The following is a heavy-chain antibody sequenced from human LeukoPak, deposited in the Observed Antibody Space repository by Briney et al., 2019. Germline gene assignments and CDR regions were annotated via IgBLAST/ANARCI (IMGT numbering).Heavy chain of an antibody. Sequence: SETLSLTCTVSGGSISIYNWTWIRQPPGKGLEWIGYIYYSGSTNYNPSLKSRVTISVDTSKNQFSLKLSSVTATDTAVYYCASYYYYGSGSYSFDYWGQGTLVTVSS. CDR2: IYYSGST. D-gene: IGHD3-10*01. J-gene: IGHJ4*02. CDR3: ASYYYYGSGSYSFDY. V-gene: IGHV4-59*01. CDR1: GGSISIYN.